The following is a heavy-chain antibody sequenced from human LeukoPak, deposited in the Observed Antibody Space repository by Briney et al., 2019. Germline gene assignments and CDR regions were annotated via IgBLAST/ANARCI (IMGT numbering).Heavy chain of an antibody. Sequence: KPGESLKIXCKGSGYSCTSYWIGWVRQMPGKGLEWMGIIYPSDSDTRYSPSFQGRVTISADKSISTAYLHWSGLKASDTAMYYCARHGSSDYSDSSGFYSNYFFDYWGQGTLVTVSS. CDR3: ARHGSSDYSDSSGFYSNYFFDY. CDR1: GYSCTSYW. D-gene: IGHD3-22*01. V-gene: IGHV5-51*01. CDR2: IYPSDSDT. J-gene: IGHJ4*02.